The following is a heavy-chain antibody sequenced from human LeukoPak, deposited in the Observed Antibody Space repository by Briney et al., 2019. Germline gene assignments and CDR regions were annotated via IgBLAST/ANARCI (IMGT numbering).Heavy chain of an antibody. V-gene: IGHV1-18*01. D-gene: IGHD3-16*02. CDR3: ARVGGPYDYVWGSYRPPFDY. CDR2: ISAYNGNT. Sequence: ASVKVSCTASGYTFTSYGISWVRQAPGHGLEWMGWISAYNGNTNYAQKLQGRVTMTTDTSTSTAYMELRSLRSDDTAVYYCARVGGPYDYVWGSYRPPFDYWGQGTLVTVSS. J-gene: IGHJ4*02. CDR1: GYTFTSYG.